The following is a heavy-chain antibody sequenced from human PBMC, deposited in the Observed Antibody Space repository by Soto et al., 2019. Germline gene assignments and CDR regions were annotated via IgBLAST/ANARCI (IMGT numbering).Heavy chain of an antibody. Sequence: GGSLRLSCAASGFIFRTYGMHWVRQAPGKGLEWVALILNDGSSEYYADSVKGRFTISRDNSKNMLYLQMNSLRVEDTAMYYCARDGGSYDSSGYPNWFDPWGQGTLVTVSS. V-gene: IGHV3-30*03. J-gene: IGHJ5*02. D-gene: IGHD3-22*01. CDR1: GFIFRTYG. CDR3: ARDGGSYDSSGYPNWFDP. CDR2: ILNDGSSE.